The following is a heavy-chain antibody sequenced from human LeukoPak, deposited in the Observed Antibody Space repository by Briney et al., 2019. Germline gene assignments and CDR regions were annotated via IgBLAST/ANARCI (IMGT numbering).Heavy chain of an antibody. D-gene: IGHD3-10*01. J-gene: IGHJ4*02. V-gene: IGHV3-30-3*01. Sequence: GGSLRLSCAASGFISSGYSIHWVRQAPGKGLEWVALISSDGGKQFYAESVKGRFTISRDNSKNTLYLQVNSLRLEDTAVYYCARDHSGSGRAFDYWGLGTLVTVSS. CDR1: GFISSGYS. CDR3: ARDHSGSGRAFDY. CDR2: ISSDGGKQ.